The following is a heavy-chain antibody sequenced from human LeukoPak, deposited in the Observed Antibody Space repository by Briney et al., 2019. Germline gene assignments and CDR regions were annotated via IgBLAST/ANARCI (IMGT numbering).Heavy chain of an antibody. J-gene: IGHJ3*02. CDR2: ISYDGSNK. CDR1: GFTLNSYA. D-gene: IGHD2/OR15-2a*01. CDR3: ARDLNSINETLDI. V-gene: IGHV3-30*04. Sequence: GGSLRLSCAASGFTLNSYAMHWVRQAPGKGLEWVAVISYDGSNKDHAGSVKGRFTISGDNSKNTLYLQMNSLRAEDTAVYYCARDLNSINETLDIWGQGTMVTVSS.